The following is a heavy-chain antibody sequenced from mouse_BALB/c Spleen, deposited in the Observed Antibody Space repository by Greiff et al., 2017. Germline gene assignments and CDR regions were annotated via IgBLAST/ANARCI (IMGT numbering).Heavy chain of an antibody. CDR1: GYSITSDYA. CDR3: ARGWLLRRTWFAY. J-gene: IGHJ3*01. V-gene: IGHV3-2*02. CDR2: ISYSGST. Sequence: VQLQQSGPGLVKPSQSLSLTCTVTGYSITSDYAWNWIRQFPGNKLEWMGYISYSGSTSYNPSLKSRISITRDTSKNQFFLQLNSVTTEDTATYYCARGWLLRRTWFAYWGQGTLVTVSA. D-gene: IGHD2-3*01.